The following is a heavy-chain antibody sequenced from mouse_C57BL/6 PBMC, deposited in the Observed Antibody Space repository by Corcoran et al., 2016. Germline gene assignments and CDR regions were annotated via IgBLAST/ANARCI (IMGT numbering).Heavy chain of an antibody. D-gene: IGHD1-1*01. CDR3: ASTGRTHTRWYFDV. CDR1: GYTFTDYY. V-gene: IGHV1-26*01. J-gene: IGHJ1*03. CDR2: INPNNGGT. Sequence: EVQLQQSGPELVKPGASVKISCKASGYTFTDYYMNWVKQSHGKSLEWIGDINPNNGGTSYNQKFKGKATLTVDKSSSTAYMELRSLTSEDSAVYYCASTGRTHTRWYFDVWGTGTTVTVSS.